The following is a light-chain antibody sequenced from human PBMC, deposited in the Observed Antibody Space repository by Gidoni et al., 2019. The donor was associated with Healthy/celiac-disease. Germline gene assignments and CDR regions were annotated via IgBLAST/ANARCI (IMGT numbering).Light chain of an antibody. CDR1: QSVSSSY. CDR3: QQYGSSRT. CDR2: GAS. Sequence: EIVSTQSPGPLSLSPGERATLSCRASQSVSSSYLAWYQQKPGQAPRLLIYGASSRATGIPDRFSGSGSGTDFTLTISRLEPEDFAVYYCQQYGSSRTFGQGTKVEIK. V-gene: IGKV3-20*01. J-gene: IGKJ1*01.